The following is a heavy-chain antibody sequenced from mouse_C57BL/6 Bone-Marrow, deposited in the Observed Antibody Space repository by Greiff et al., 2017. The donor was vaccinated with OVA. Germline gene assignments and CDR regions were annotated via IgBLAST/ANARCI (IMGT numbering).Heavy chain of an antibody. V-gene: IGHV5-6*01. CDR2: ISRGGSYT. Sequence: EVQRVESGGDLVKPGGSLKLSCAASGFTFTSYCMSWVRQTPDKRLEWVGTISRGGSYTYYPDSVKGRFTITIANAYNTPYLQLSSRKSEDTAMYYCARHRYGSSNGYFDVWGTGTTVTVSP. D-gene: IGHD1-1*01. J-gene: IGHJ1*03. CDR3: ARHRYGSSNGYFDV. CDR1: GFTFTSYC.